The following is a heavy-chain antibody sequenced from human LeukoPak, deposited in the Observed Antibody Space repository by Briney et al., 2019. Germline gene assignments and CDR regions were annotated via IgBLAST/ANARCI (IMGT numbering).Heavy chain of an antibody. Sequence: GGSLRLSCAASGFTFSNYGMSWVRQAPGKGLEWDSGISGSSGSTYYADSVKGRFTISRDNSKNTLYLEMNSLKAEDTALYYCAKDCYGSGSPRWFDPWGQGTLVTVSS. V-gene: IGHV3-23*01. CDR2: ISGSSGST. CDR1: GFTFSNYG. D-gene: IGHD3-10*01. CDR3: AKDCYGSGSPRWFDP. J-gene: IGHJ5*02.